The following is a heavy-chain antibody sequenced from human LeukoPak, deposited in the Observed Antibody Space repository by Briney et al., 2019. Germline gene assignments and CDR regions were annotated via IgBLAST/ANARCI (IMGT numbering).Heavy chain of an antibody. CDR1: GYTFTGYY. V-gene: IGHV1-2*06. Sequence: GASVKVSCKASGYTFTGYYMHWVRQAPGQGLEWMRRINPNSGGTNYAQKFQGRVTMTRDTSISTAYMELSRLRSDDTAVYYCARAVTDYDILTGYYLNAFDIWGQGTMVTVSS. CDR2: INPNSGGT. J-gene: IGHJ3*02. CDR3: ARAVTDYDILTGYYLNAFDI. D-gene: IGHD3-9*01.